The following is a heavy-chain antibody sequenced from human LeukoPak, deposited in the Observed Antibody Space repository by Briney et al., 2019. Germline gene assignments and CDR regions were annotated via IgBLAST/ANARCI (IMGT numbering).Heavy chain of an antibody. D-gene: IGHD3-16*01. CDR2: VSASGHYT. CDR3: VKDGSWGDYYFYFYIDV. V-gene: IGHV3-23*01. Sequence: PGGSLRLSCEASGLTFSNSAMGWVRQAPGKGLEWFSGVSASGHYTYYADSAKGRFTISRDNSKNTLFLQMNSLRAKDTALYYCVKDGSWGDYYFYFYIDVWGKGTTVTVSS. J-gene: IGHJ6*03. CDR1: GLTFSNSA.